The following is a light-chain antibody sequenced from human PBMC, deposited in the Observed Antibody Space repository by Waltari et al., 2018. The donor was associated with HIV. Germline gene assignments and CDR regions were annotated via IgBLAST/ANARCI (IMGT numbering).Light chain of an antibody. CDR3: CSYAGSSTYI. V-gene: IGLV2-23*02. CDR1: SSDVGKYKL. CDR2: DVT. Sequence: ASVSGSRGQSVTIFCNGTSSDVGKYKLLSWYQQSPGKAPKVVIYDVTDRPSGVSSRFSASKSGNTASLTISGLQPQDEGDYFCCSYAGSSTYIFGSGTLVTVL. J-gene: IGLJ1*01.